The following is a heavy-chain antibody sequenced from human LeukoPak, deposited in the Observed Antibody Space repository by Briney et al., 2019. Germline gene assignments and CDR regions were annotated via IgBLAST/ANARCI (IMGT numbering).Heavy chain of an antibody. CDR3: ARGIAVAGTGDY. J-gene: IGHJ4*02. V-gene: IGHV1-18*01. Sequence: ASVTVSCKPSGYTFTDSGISWVRQAPGLGLEWMGWISTYNGNTHYAQKLQGRVTMTTDTSTRTAYMELRSLRSDDTAMYYCARGIAVAGTGDYWGQGTLVTVSS. D-gene: IGHD6-19*01. CDR1: GYTFTDSG. CDR2: ISTYNGNT.